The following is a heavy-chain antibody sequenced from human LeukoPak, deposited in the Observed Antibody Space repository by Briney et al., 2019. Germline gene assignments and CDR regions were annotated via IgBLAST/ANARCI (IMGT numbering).Heavy chain of an antibody. CDR1: GYTFTSYG. CDR2: ISAYNGNT. Sequence: ASVKVSCKASGYTFTSYGISWVRQAPGQGLEWMGWISAYNGNTNYAQKLQGRVTMTTDTSTSTAYMELRSLRSDDTAVYYCARALYDILTGWFDYWGQGTLVTVSS. CDR3: ARALYDILTGWFDY. D-gene: IGHD3-9*01. J-gene: IGHJ4*02. V-gene: IGHV1-18*01.